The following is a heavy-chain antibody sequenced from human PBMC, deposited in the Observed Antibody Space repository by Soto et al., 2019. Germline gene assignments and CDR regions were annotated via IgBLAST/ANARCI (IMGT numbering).Heavy chain of an antibody. CDR2: ISNGGTT. CDR3: SHGEGQFFDH. J-gene: IGHJ4*02. CDR1: GFSFSNAW. D-gene: IGHD3-10*01. V-gene: IGHV3-15*07. Sequence: EVQLVESGGGLLKPGESLRLSCAASGFSFSNAWMNWVRQAPGKGLEWVGRISNGGTTDYAAPVKGRFTISRDNSKNTLYLQMDSLKTKDTAVYYCSHGEGQFFDHWGQGTMVTVSS.